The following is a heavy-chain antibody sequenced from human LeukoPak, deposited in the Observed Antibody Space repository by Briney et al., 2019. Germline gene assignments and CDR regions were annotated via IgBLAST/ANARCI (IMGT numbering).Heavy chain of an antibody. CDR3: ARDRGEKKYNWSDVEDY. CDR2: IIPILGIA. CDR1: GGTFSSYT. D-gene: IGHD1-20*01. J-gene: IGHJ4*02. V-gene: IGHV1-69*04. Sequence: SVKVSCKASGGTFSSYTISWVRQAPGQGLEWMGRIIPILGIANYAQKFQGRVTITADKSTSTAYMELSSLRSEDTAVYYCARDRGEKKYNWSDVEDYWGQGTLVTVSS.